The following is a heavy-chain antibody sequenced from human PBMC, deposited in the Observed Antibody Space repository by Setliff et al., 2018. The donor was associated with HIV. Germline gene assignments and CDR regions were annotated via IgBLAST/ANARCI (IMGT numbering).Heavy chain of an antibody. CDR3: ARGGGTSSPIDYHYYIDV. CDR2: IYYSGST. CDR1: GGSISTYY. D-gene: IGHD6-6*01. J-gene: IGHJ6*03. Sequence: SETLSLTCTVSGGSISTYYWSWIRQSPGKGLEWIGYIYYSGSTKYNPSLKSRLTISVDTSKNQFSLKLSSVTAADTAVYYCARGGGTSSPIDYHYYIDVWGKGTTVTVSS. V-gene: IGHV4-59*08.